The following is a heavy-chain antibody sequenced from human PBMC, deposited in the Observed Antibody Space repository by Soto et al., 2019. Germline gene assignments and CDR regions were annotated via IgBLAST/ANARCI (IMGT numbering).Heavy chain of an antibody. Sequence: PGGSLRLSCAASGFTFSGSAMHWVRQASGKGLEWVGRIRSKANSYATAYAASVKGRFTISRDDSKNTAYLQMNSLKTEDTAVYYCTSSAEGVLRYFDRLDAFDIWGQGTMVTVSS. CDR1: GFTFSGSA. CDR2: IRSKANSYAT. J-gene: IGHJ3*02. D-gene: IGHD3-9*01. CDR3: TSSAEGVLRYFDRLDAFDI. V-gene: IGHV3-73*01.